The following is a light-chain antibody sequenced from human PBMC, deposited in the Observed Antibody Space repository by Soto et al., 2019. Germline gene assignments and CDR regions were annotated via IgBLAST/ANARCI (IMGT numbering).Light chain of an antibody. J-gene: IGLJ1*01. V-gene: IGLV4-60*02. CDR3: ETWGSNTYV. CDR2: LDGSGSY. Sequence: QLVLTQSSSASASLGSSVKLTCTLSSGHSSYIIAWHQQQPGKAPRYLMKLDGSGSYNTGSGVPDRFSGSSSGADRYLPISNHPFEDEADYYCETWGSNTYVFGTGTKVTVL. CDR1: SGHSSYI.